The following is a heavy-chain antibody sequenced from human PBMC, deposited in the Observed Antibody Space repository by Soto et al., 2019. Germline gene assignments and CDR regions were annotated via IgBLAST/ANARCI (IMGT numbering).Heavy chain of an antibody. CDR1: GGSISSGDYY. Sequence: SETLSLTCTVSGGSISSGDYYWSWIRQPPGKGLEWIGYIYYSGSTYYNPSLKSRVTISVDTSKNQFSLKLSSVTAADTAVYYCARGGDYYYDSSGPNGMDVWGQGTTVTVSS. CDR3: ARGGDYYYDSSGPNGMDV. J-gene: IGHJ6*02. CDR2: IYYSGST. V-gene: IGHV4-30-4*01. D-gene: IGHD3-22*01.